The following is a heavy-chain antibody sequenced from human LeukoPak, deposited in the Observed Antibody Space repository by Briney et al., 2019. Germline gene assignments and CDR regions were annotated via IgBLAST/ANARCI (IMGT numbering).Heavy chain of an antibody. CDR1: GGSISSYY. D-gene: IGHD6-19*01. CDR3: ARDGYSSGWYYFDY. Sequence: SETLSLTCTVSGGSISSYYWSWIRQPPGKGLGWIGYIYYSGSTNYNPSLKSRVTISVDTSENQFSLKLSSVTAADTGVYYCARDGYSSGWYYFDYWGQGTLVTVSS. V-gene: IGHV4-59*01. J-gene: IGHJ4*02. CDR2: IYYSGST.